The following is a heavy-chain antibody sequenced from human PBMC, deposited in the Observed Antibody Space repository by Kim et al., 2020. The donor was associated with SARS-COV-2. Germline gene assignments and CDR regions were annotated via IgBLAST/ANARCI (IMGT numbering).Heavy chain of an antibody. CDR2: ISSDGNNE. J-gene: IGHJ4*02. CDR1: GFTFSNFG. V-gene: IGHV3-30*18. CDR3: AKDWSPFDY. Sequence: GGSLRLSCAASGFTFSNFGMHWVRQSPGKGLEWLAIISSDGNNEYYATSVKGRFTISRDNSKNMLYLQINNLRPEDTAVYYCAKDWSPFDYWGQGTLATVSS.